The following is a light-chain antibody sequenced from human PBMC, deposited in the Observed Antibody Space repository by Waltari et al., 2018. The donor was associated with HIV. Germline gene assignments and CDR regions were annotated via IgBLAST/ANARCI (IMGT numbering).Light chain of an antibody. V-gene: IGKV1-5*03. CDR2: KAS. J-gene: IGKJ2*01. Sequence: DIQMTQSPSTLSASVVHTVTISCRASQSISSWLAWYQQKPGKAPQLLIYKASSLESGVPSRFSGSGSGTEFTLTISSLQPDDFATYYCQQYISYSPYTFGQGTKLEIK. CDR1: QSISSW. CDR3: QQYISYSPYT.